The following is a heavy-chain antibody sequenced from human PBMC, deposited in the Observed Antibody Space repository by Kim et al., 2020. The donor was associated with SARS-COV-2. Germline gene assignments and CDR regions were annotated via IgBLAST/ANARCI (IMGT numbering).Heavy chain of an antibody. V-gene: IGHV4-34*01. CDR1: GGSFSGYY. CDR2: INHSGST. CDR3: ARGIVGERCSSTSCSRGGWYFDL. Sequence: SETLSLTCAVYGGSFSGYYWSWIRQPPGKGLEWIGEINHSGSTNYNPSLKSRVTISVDTSKNQFSLKLSSVTAADTAVYYCARGIVGERCSSTSCSRGGWYFDLWGRGTLVTVSS. D-gene: IGHD2-2*01. J-gene: IGHJ2*01.